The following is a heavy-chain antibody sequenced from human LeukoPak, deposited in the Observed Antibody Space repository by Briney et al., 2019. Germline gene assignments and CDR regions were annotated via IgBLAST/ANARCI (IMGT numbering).Heavy chain of an antibody. J-gene: IGHJ4*02. CDR1: GFTFTCCW. Sequence: GGSLRLSCAASGFTFTCCWMSWVRQTPGKGLEWVASINQNGGEKFYGDSVKGRFTISRDNAKNSLFLQLNGLRAEDTAVYYCAKHNGDWGFDYWGQGTLVTVSS. D-gene: IGHD4-17*01. CDR3: AKHNGDWGFDY. CDR2: INQNGGEK. V-gene: IGHV3-7*01.